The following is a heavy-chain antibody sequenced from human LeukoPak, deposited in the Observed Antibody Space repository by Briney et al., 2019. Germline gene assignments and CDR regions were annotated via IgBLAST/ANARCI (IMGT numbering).Heavy chain of an antibody. D-gene: IGHD1-14*01. Sequence: PGGSLRLSCAASGFTFSDYAMHWVRQAPGKGLEWVAVISKDGSDKYYPGSVRGRFTISRDNSKNTLYLQMNSLRAEDTAVYYCAKDIMHWGQGTLVTVSS. CDR2: ISKDGSDK. CDR3: AKDIMH. J-gene: IGHJ4*02. V-gene: IGHV3-30-3*01. CDR1: GFTFSDYA.